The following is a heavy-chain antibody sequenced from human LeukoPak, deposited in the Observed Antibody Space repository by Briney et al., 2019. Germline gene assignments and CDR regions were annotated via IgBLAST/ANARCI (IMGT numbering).Heavy chain of an antibody. CDR1: GFTFSDYY. V-gene: IGHV3-11*04. CDR2: ISSSGNST. J-gene: IGHJ5*02. CDR3: ARAENSGSGGLDP. Sequence: GGSLRLSCAASGFTFSDYYMSWIRQAPGKGLEWVSYISSSGNSTYYSDSVRGRFTISGDNAKNSLHLQMNSLRAEDTAVYYCARAENSGSGGLDPWGQGTLVTDSS. D-gene: IGHD2-15*01.